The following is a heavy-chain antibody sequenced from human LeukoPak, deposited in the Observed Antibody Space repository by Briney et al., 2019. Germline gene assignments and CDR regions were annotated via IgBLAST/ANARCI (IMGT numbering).Heavy chain of an antibody. CDR2: INPSGGST. J-gene: IGHJ4*02. CDR1: GYTFTSYY. Sequence: GASVKVSCKASGYTFTSYYMHWVRQAPGQGLEWMGIINPSGGSTSYAQKFQGRVTMTRDMSTSTVYMELSSLRSGDTAVYYCAREIEELGSSVLLDYWGQGTLVTVSS. CDR3: AREIEELGSSVLLDY. D-gene: IGHD6-6*01. V-gene: IGHV1-46*01.